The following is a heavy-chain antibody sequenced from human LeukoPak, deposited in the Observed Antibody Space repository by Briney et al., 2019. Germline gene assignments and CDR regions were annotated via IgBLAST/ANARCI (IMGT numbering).Heavy chain of an antibody. CDR2: ISDSGGS. D-gene: IGHD2-15*01. V-gene: IGHV4-61*01. CDR1: GGSVSSGISY. J-gene: IGHJ5*02. Sequence: PSETLSLTCSVSGGSVSSGISYWSWIRQPPGEGLEWIAYISDSGGSDYNPSLRGRVTISLDTSKNQFSLRLTSVTAEDTAVYYCARSELHSIRFDPWGQGTLVTVSS. CDR3: ARSELHSIRFDP.